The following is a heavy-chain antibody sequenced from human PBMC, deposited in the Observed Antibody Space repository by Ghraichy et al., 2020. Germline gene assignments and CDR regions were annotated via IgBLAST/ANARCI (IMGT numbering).Heavy chain of an antibody. D-gene: IGHD2/OR15-2a*01. J-gene: IGHJ2*01. CDR1: GGTFSSYA. CDR2: IIPIFGTA. V-gene: IGHV1-69*13. CDR3: ARVIMQYYGWYFDL. Sequence: SVKVSCKASGGTFSSYAISWVRQAPGQGLEWMGGIIPIFGTANYAQKFQGRVTITADESTSTAYMELSSLRSEDTAVYYCARVIMQYYGWYFDLWGRGTLVTVSS.